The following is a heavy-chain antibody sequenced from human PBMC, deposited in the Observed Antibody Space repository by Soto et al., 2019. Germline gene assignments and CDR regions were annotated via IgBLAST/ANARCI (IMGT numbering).Heavy chain of an antibody. J-gene: IGHJ4*02. V-gene: IGHV4-39*01. D-gene: IGHD3-9*01. CDR2: IYYRGNA. Sequence: PSETLSLTCSVSDDSINSDKYYWGWIRQPPGKGLEWIGSIYYRGNAYYNPSLQTRVTMSLDKSKSQFSLKLNSVTAADSAVYFCARLEGLATISYYFDFWAPGALVTVSS. CDR3: ARLEGLATISYYFDF. CDR1: DDSINSDKYY.